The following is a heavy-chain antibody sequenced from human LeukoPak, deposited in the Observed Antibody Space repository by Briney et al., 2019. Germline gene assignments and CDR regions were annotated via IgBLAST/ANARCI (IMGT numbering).Heavy chain of an antibody. V-gene: IGHV3-74*01. CDR2: LNTDGTST. CDR3: VRDYGDYFDY. D-gene: IGHD4-17*01. CDR1: GFAFSDYW. Sequence: SGGSLRLSCAASGFAFSDYWMHWVRQAPGKGLVWVSRLNTDGTSTHYADSVRGRFTISRDNSKNTLYLQMDSLRAEDTALYYCVRDYGDYFDYWGQGTLVTVSS. J-gene: IGHJ4*02.